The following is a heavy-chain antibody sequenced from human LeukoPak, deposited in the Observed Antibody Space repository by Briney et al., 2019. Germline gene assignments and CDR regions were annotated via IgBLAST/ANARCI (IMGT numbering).Heavy chain of an antibody. D-gene: IGHD6-13*01. J-gene: IGHJ4*02. CDR2: ISYDGSNK. CDR3: ARDGIASALSYFDY. V-gene: IGHV3-30-3*01. Sequence: GRSLRLSCVASGFTFSSYAMHWVRQAPGKGLEWVAVISYDGSNKYYADSVKGRFTISRDNSKNTLYLQMNSLRAEDTAVYYCARDGIASALSYFDYWGQGTLVTASS. CDR1: GFTFSSYA.